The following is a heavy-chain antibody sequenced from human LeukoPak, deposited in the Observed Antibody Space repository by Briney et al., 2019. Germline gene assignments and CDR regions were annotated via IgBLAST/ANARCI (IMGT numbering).Heavy chain of an antibody. V-gene: IGHV4-59*01. D-gene: IGHD3-16*01. J-gene: IGHJ6*02. CDR1: GDSISNYY. CDR3: GRGNVATEGGGSNYYYYGMDV. CDR2: IYYSGIT. Sequence: SETLSLTCAVSGDSISNYYWGWIRQPPGKGLEYIGYIYYSGITNYNPSLKSRVTISVDTSKNQVSMKLISVTAADTAVYYCGRGNVATEGGGSNYYYYGMDVWGQGTTVIVSS.